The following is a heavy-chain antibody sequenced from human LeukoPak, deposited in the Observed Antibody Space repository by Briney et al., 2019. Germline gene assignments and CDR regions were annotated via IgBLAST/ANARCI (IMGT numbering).Heavy chain of an antibody. J-gene: IGHJ4*02. Sequence: PSETLSLTCAVYGGSFSVYYWTWIRQPPGKGLECIGGINHSGSTNFNPSLKSRVTISVDTSKNQFSLKLSSVTAADTAVYYCARSSSEYCSTTSCFWPNWGQGTPVTVSS. CDR3: ARSSSEYCSTTSCFWPN. CDR1: GGSFSVYY. D-gene: IGHD2-2*01. CDR2: INHSGST. V-gene: IGHV4-34*01.